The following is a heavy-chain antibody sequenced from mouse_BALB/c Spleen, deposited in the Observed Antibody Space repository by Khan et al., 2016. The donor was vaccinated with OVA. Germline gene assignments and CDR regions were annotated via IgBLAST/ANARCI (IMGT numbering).Heavy chain of an antibody. D-gene: IGHD2-1*01. J-gene: IGHJ3*01. CDR2: MSDGGSYT. CDR1: GFIFSDYY. V-gene: IGHV5-4*02. CDR3: ARGHYGNPFAY. Sequence: EVALVESGGGLVKPGGSLKLSCAASGFIFSDYYMYWVRQTPEKRLEWVASMSDGGSYTYYLDNVKGRFAISRDNAKNNLYLQMSSLKSEDTAMYYCARGHYGNPFAYWGQGTLVTVSA.